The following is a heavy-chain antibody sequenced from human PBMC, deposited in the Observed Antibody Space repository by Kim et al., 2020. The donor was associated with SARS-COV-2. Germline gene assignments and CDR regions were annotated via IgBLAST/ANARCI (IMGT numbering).Heavy chain of an antibody. CDR3: ARGGYCDTNSCYILSE. CDR2: TYYRSKWYS. D-gene: IGHD2-2*02. Sequence: SQTLSLTCAISGDRVSSNTAWNWIRQSPSRGLEWLGRTYYRSKWYSNYAPSLKSRITINADTSKNRFSLQLDSVTPEDTAVYYCARGGYCDTNSCYILSEWGQGRLVIVSS. CDR1: GDRVSSNTA. J-gene: IGHJ4*02. V-gene: IGHV6-1*01.